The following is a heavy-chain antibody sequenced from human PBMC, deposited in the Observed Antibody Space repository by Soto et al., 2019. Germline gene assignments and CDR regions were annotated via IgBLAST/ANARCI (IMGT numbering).Heavy chain of an antibody. J-gene: IGHJ4*02. Sequence: QVQLVQSGAEVKEPGASVKISCKASGYTFTSYGISWVRQAPGQGLEWMSWISAYNGDTNYAQKVQGRVTMTTDTSTSTAFMELRSLRFDDTAVHYCVRDPDGHIDFDYWGQGTLVTVSS. V-gene: IGHV1-18*01. CDR1: GYTFTSYG. CDR2: ISAYNGDT. CDR3: VRDPDGHIDFDY.